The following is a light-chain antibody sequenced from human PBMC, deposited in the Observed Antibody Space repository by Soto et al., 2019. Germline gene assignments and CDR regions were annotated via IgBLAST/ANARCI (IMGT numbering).Light chain of an antibody. Sequence: DIQMTQSPSSLSASVGDRVTITCRASQDIRNYLARYQQKQGKAPKLLIYGASTLQSGVSSRFSGSGSGTDFSLTISSLQPEDVATYFCQKYNSVPQTFGQGTKLEI. CDR2: GAS. V-gene: IGKV1-27*01. J-gene: IGKJ2*01. CDR1: QDIRNY. CDR3: QKYNSVPQT.